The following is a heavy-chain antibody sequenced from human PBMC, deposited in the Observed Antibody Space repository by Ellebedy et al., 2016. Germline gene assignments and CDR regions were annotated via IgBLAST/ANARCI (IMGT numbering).Heavy chain of an antibody. CDR2: IDRSGGST. Sequence: GESLKISXAASGFHFTNYPMSWVRQSPGRGLEWVSTIDRSGGSTFYADPVRGRFTISRDNSKNAVFLQMERLRADDTAIYYCAKTYASGWGDSWGQGTRVTVSS. CDR3: AKTYASGWGDS. CDR1: GFHFTNYP. V-gene: IGHV3-23*05. J-gene: IGHJ4*02. D-gene: IGHD3-22*01.